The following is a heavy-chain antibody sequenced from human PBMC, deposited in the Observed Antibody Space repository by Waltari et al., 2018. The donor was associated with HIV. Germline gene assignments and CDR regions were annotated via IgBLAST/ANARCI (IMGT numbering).Heavy chain of an antibody. CDR1: GYTFTSYD. CDR2: MNPDSCNT. D-gene: IGHD6-13*01. Sequence: QVQLVQSGAEVKKPGASVKVSCKAFGYTFTSYDLNWVRKATGQGLEWMGWMNPDSCNTGYAKEFQGIVTMTRKTSITTAYMELSGLRSEDTAVYYCARRASSWYENRENYFYGMDVWGQGTTVTVSS. CDR3: ARRASSWYENRENYFYGMDV. V-gene: IGHV1-8*01. J-gene: IGHJ6*02.